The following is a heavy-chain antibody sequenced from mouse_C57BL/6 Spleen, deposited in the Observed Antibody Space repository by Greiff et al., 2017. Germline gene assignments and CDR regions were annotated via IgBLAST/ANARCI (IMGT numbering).Heavy chain of an antibody. CDR1: GYTFTSYW. CDR2: IYPSDSET. CDR3: ARRTTVVANWYFDV. Sequence: QVQLKQPGAELVRPGSSVKLSCKASGYTFTSYWMDWVKQRPGQGLEWIGNIYPSDSETHYNQKFKDKATLTVDKSSSTAYMQLSSLTSEDSAVYYCARRTTVVANWYFDVWGTGTTVTVSS. V-gene: IGHV1-61*01. J-gene: IGHJ1*03. D-gene: IGHD1-1*01.